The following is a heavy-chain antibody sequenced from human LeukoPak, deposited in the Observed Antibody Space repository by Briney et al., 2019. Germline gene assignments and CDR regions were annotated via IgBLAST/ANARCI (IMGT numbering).Heavy chain of an antibody. J-gene: IGHJ3*02. Sequence: PGGSLRLSCAASGFSVSSYSMTWVRQAPGKGLQWVSVIYSDGTTYYADSVRGRFTFSRDNSRNTLYLQLNSLRAEDTAVYYCSRALSSVADSSGAFDIWGQGTMVTVSS. CDR3: SRALSSVADSSGAFDI. CDR1: GFSVSSYS. CDR2: IYSDGTT. V-gene: IGHV3-53*01. D-gene: IGHD6-19*01.